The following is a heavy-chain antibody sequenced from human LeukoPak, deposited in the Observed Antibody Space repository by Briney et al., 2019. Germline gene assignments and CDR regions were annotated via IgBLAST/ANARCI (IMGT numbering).Heavy chain of an antibody. J-gene: IGHJ4*02. D-gene: IGHD3-9*01. V-gene: IGHV4-30-4*01. CDR1: GGSISSGDYY. CDR3: AAQILTGYYGY. CDR2: IYYSGST. Sequence: SETLSLTCTVSGGSISSGDYYWSWIRQPPGKGLEWIGYIYYSGSTYYNPSLKSRVTISVDTSKNQFSLKLSSVTAADTAVYYCAAQILTGYYGYWGQGTLVTVSS.